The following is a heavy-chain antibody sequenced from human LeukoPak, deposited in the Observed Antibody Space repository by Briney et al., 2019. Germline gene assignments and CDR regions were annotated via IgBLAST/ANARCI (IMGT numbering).Heavy chain of an antibody. D-gene: IGHD6-13*01. J-gene: IGHJ5*02. CDR2: IKQDGSEK. CDR1: GFTFSSYW. CDR3: AKGSTLSPQNNWFDP. V-gene: IGHV3-7*03. Sequence: PGGSLRLSCAASGFTFSSYWMSWVCQAPGKGLEWVANIKQDGSEKYYVDSVKGRFTISRDNAKNSLYLQMNSLRAEDTAVYYCAKGSTLSPQNNWFDPWGQGTLVTVSS.